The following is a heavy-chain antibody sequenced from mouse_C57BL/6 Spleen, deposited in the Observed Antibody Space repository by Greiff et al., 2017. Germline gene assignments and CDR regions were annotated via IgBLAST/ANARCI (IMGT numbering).Heavy chain of an antibody. CDR1: GFSLSTSGMG. J-gene: IGHJ1*03. CDR2: LYWDDDK. V-gene: IGHV8-12*01. D-gene: IGHD4-1*01. CDR3: ARGANWDWYFDV. Sequence: QVQLKESGPGILQSSQTLSLTCSFSGFSLSTSGMGVSWIRQPSGKGLEWLAHLYWDDDKRYNPSLKSRLTISKDTSSNQVFRKSTSVDTADTATYYGARGANWDWYFDVGGTGSTVTVAS.